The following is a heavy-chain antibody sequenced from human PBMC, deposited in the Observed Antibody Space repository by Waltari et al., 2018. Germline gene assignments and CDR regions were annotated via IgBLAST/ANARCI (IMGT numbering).Heavy chain of an antibody. CDR2: IYYSGST. CDR1: GGSISSYY. D-gene: IGHD3-9*01. Sequence: QVQLQESGPGLVKPSETLSLTCTVSGGSISSYYWSWIRQPPGKGLEWIGYIYYSGSTNYNPSLKSRVTISVDTSKNQFSLKLSSVTAADTAVYYCARGPFYDILTGYYMPFDYWGQGTLVIVSS. J-gene: IGHJ4*02. CDR3: ARGPFYDILTGYYMPFDY. V-gene: IGHV4-59*01.